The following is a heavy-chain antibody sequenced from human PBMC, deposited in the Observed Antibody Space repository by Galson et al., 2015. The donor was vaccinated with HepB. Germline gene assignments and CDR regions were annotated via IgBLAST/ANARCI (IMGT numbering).Heavy chain of an antibody. J-gene: IGHJ6*03. CDR2: ISSSSSTI. D-gene: IGHD3-10*01. CDR3: AKLWGHSFGEYFYYMDV. V-gene: IGHV3-48*04. Sequence: SLRLSCAASGFTFSSYSMNWVRQAPGKGLEWVSYISSSSSTIYYADSEKGRFTISRDNAKNSLYLQMNSLRAEDTAVYYCAKLWGHSFGEYFYYMDVWGKGTTVTVSS. CDR1: GFTFSSYS.